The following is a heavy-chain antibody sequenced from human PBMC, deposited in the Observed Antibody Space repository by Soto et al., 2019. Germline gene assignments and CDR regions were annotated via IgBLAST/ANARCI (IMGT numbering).Heavy chain of an antibody. Sequence: SETLSLTCTVSGGSICNYYWSWIRQPPGKGLEWIGYIYYSGSTYYNPSLKSRVTISLDASKNQFSLKLSSVTAADTAVYYCARGPTYYYDSSGYYLFDYWGQGTLVTVSS. D-gene: IGHD3-22*01. V-gene: IGHV4-59*01. CDR2: IYYSGST. CDR1: GGSICNYY. J-gene: IGHJ4*02. CDR3: ARGPTYYYDSSGYYLFDY.